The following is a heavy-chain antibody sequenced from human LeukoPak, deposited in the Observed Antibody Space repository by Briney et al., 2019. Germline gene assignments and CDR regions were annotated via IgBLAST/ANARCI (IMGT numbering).Heavy chain of an antibody. V-gene: IGHV4-34*01. CDR3: ARGGGAFDI. J-gene: IGHJ3*02. CDR1: GGSFSGYY. Sequence: SETLSLTCAVYGGSFSGYYWSWIRQPPGKGLEWIGEINHSGSTNYNPSLKSRVTISVDTSKNQFSLHLNSVTPEDTAVYYCARGGGAFDIWGQGALVTVSS. CDR2: INHSGST.